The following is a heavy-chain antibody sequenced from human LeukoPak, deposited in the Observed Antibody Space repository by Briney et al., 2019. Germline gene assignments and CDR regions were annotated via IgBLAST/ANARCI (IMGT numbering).Heavy chain of an antibody. CDR2: ISIHGGDT. D-gene: IGHD3-22*01. V-gene: IGHV3-64*01. Sequence: GGSRRLSCAASGFTFSSYAMHWVRQAPGKGPEYVSAISIHGGDTYYANSVKGRFTICRDNSKNTLYLQMGSLRAEDMAVYYCARVLRDASGYYDYWGQGTLVTVSS. CDR1: GFTFSSYA. CDR3: ARVLRDASGYYDY. J-gene: IGHJ4*02.